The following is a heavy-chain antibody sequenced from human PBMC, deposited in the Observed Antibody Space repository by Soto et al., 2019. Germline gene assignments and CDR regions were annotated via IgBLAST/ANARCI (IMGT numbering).Heavy chain of an antibody. CDR2: ISGSGGST. CDR3: AKDNLYDFWSGVNYYYYGMDV. D-gene: IGHD3-3*01. V-gene: IGHV3-23*01. J-gene: IGHJ6*02. CDR1: GFTFSSYA. Sequence: EVQLLESGGGLVQPGGSLRLSCAASGFTFSSYAMSWVRQAPGKGLEWVSAISGSGGSTYYADSVKGRFTISRDNSKNTLYLQMNSLRAEDTAVYYCAKDNLYDFWSGVNYYYYGMDVWGQGTTVTVSS.